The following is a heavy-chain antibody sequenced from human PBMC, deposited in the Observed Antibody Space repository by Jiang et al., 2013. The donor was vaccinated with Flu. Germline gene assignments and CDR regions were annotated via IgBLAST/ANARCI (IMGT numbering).Heavy chain of an antibody. Sequence: SVSSNSAAWNWIRQSPSRGLEWLGRTYYRSKWYNDYAVSVKSRITINPDTSKNQFSLQLNSVTPEDTAVYYCAREGATVVTPNYFDYWGQGTLVTVSS. CDR2: TYYRSKWYN. D-gene: IGHD4-23*01. CDR3: AREGATVVTPNYFDY. V-gene: IGHV6-1*01. J-gene: IGHJ4*02. CDR1: SVSSNSAA.